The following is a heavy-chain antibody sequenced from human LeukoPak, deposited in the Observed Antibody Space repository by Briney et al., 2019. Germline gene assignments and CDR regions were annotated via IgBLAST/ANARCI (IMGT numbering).Heavy chain of an antibody. D-gene: IGHD5-12*01. Sequence: ASVKVSCKASGYSFSYYYIHWLRQAPGQGLEWMGWINPDSGGTNYAQRFQGRVTMTRDTSITTVYMELSRLRSDDTAVFYCTREARAGNWFDPWGQGTPVIVSS. CDR1: GYSFSYYY. CDR3: TREARAGNWFDP. V-gene: IGHV1-2*02. J-gene: IGHJ5*02. CDR2: INPDSGGT.